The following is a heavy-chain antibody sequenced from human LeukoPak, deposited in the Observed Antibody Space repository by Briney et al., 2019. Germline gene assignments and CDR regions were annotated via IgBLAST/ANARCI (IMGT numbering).Heavy chain of an antibody. D-gene: IGHD2-15*01. CDR2: IYSSGST. CDR1: GASISSGSNY. V-gene: IGHV4-39*07. J-gene: IGHJ4*02. Sequence: SETLSLTCSVSGASISSGSNYWGWIRQPPGKTLEWIGSIYSSGSTYYNPSLKSRVIIIIDTPKNHFSLTLSSVTAADTAVYYCASRGGGGSRYSYLYWGQGTLVTVSS. CDR3: ASRGGGGSRYSYLY.